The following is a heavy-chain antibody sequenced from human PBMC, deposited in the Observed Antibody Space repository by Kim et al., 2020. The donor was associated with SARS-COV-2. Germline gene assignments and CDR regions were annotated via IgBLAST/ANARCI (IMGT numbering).Heavy chain of an antibody. CDR1: GFSFGDYG. D-gene: IGHD3-3*01. CDR3: TRVATARSAYDTAFDI. J-gene: IGHJ3*02. Sequence: GGSLRLSCAASGFSFGDYGMHWVRQVPGKGLEWVALISWNGATTDYADSVMGRFTISRDDAKNSLFLQMTDLRTEDTALYHCTRVATARSAYDTAFDIWG. CDR2: ISWNGATT. V-gene: IGHV3-9*01.